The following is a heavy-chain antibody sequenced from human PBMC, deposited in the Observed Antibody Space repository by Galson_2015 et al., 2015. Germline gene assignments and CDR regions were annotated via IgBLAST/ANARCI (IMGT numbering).Heavy chain of an antibody. J-gene: IGHJ6*02. V-gene: IGHV1-69*13. Sequence: SVKVSCKASGGTFSSYAISWVRQAPGQGLEWMGGIIPIFGTANYAQKFQGRVMITADESTSTAYMELSSLRSEDTAVYYCARGGWWNSPRPPYGMDVWGQGTTVTVSS. CDR1: GGTFSSYA. D-gene: IGHD1-7*01. CDR3: ARGGWWNSPRPPYGMDV. CDR2: IIPIFGTA.